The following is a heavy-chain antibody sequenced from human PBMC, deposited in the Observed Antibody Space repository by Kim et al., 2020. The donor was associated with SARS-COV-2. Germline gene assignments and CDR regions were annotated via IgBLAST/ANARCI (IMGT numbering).Heavy chain of an antibody. CDR3: ARATASLTFLNGSGAARFDP. CDR1: GGSISSYY. D-gene: IGHD3-10*01. V-gene: IGHV4-59*01. Sequence: SETLSLTCTVSGGSISSYYWSWIRQPPGKGLEWIGYIYCSGSTNYNPSLKSRVTISVDTSKNQLSLKLSSVTAADTAVYYCARATASLTFLNGSGAARFDPWGQGTLVTVSS. CDR2: IYCSGST. J-gene: IGHJ5*02.